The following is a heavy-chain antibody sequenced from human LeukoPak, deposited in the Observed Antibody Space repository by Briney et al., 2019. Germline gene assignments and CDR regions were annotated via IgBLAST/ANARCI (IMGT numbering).Heavy chain of an antibody. D-gene: IGHD4-17*01. J-gene: IGHJ4*02. CDR1: GFTFSSYE. V-gene: IGHV3-48*03. CDR3: SRDLYGDLTDD. CDR2: ISSSAGTI. Sequence: PGGSLRLSCAASGFTFSSYEMTWVRQAPGKGLEWVSYISSSAGTIYYADSVKGRFTISRDNAKNSLYPQMNSLRAEDTAVYYCSRDLYGDLTDDWGQGTLVTVSS.